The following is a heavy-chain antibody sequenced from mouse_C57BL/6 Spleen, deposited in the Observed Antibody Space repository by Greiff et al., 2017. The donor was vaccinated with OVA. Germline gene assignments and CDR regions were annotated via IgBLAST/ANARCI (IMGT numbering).Heavy chain of an antibody. CDR2: IYPGSGST. CDR3: AREGRTTALDY. J-gene: IGHJ2*01. CDR1: GYTFTSYW. Sequence: QVQLQQPGAELVKPGASVKMSCKASGYTFTSYWITWVKQRPGQGLEWIGDIYPGSGSTNYNEKFKSQATLTVDTSSSTAYMQLSSLTSEDAAVYYCAREGRTTALDYWGQGTTLTVSS. D-gene: IGHD1-2*01. V-gene: IGHV1-55*01.